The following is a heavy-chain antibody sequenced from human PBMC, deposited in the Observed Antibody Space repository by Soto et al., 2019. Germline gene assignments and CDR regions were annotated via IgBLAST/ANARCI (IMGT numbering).Heavy chain of an antibody. CDR3: AKDIRHSGYDNTPSPVPPYYYMDV. V-gene: IGHV3-23*01. D-gene: IGHD5-12*01. J-gene: IGHJ6*03. CDR1: GFTFSSYA. CDR2: ISGSGGST. Sequence: GGSLRLSCAASGFTFSSYAMSWVRQAPGKGLEWVSAISGSGGSTYYADSVKGRFTISRDNSKNTLYLQMNSLRAEDTAVYYCAKDIRHSGYDNTPSPVPPYYYMDVWGKGTTVTVSS.